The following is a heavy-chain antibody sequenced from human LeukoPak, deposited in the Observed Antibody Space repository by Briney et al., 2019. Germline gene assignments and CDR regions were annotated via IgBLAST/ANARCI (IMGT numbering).Heavy chain of an antibody. CDR2: ISARDGRT. CDR1: GFTFSDHV. J-gene: IGHJ4*02. V-gene: IGHV3-23*01. D-gene: IGHD1-1*01. CDR3: AKDRNDWKQGIDS. Sequence: GGSLRLSCAASGFTFSDHVMHWVRQAPGKGLEWVSIISARDGRTYYADSVKGRFTISRDNSKNTLYLQMNSLRVEDTAVYYCAKDRNDWKQGIDSWGQGTLVTVST.